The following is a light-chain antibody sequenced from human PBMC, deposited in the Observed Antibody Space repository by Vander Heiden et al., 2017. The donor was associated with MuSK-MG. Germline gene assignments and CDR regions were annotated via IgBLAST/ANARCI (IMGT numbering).Light chain of an antibody. CDR1: QSVSSSY. CDR3: QQYGSSPYT. V-gene: IGKV3-20*01. CDR2: GAS. Sequence: EIVLPQSPGTLSLSQGERATLSCRASQSVSSSYLAWYQQKPGQAPRLLIYGASSRATGIPDRFSGSGSGTDFTLTISRLEPEDFAVDDCQQYGSSPYTFGQGTKLEIK. J-gene: IGKJ2*01.